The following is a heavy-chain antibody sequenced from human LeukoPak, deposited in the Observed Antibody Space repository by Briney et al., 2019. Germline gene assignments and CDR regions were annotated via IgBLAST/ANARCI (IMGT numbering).Heavy chain of an antibody. CDR3: ATGGRYYYYYGMDV. J-gene: IGHJ6*04. CDR1: GGTFSSYA. Sequence: GASVKVSCKTSGGTFSSYAITWVRQAPGQGLEWMGGIIPIFCTANYAQKFQDRVTITADESTSMAYMELSSLRSEDTAVYYCATGGRYYYYYGMDVWGKGTTVTVSS. CDR2: IIPIFCTA. D-gene: IGHD5-12*01. V-gene: IGHV1-69*13.